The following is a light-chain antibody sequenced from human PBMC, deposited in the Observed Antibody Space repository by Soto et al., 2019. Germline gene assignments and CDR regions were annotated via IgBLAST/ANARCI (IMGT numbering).Light chain of an antibody. CDR1: SSDVGSYNL. CDR2: EGS. CDR3: CSYAGDSTWV. J-gene: IGLJ3*02. Sequence: QSALTQPASVSGSPGQSITIYCTGTSSDVGSYNLVSWYQQPPGKAPKLMIYEGSKRPSGVSNRFSGSKSGNTASLTISGLQAEDEADYYCCSYAGDSTWVFGGGTKLTVL. V-gene: IGLV2-23*01.